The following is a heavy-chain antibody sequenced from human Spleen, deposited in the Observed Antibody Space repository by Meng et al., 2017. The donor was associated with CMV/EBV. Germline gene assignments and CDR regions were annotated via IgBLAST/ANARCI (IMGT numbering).Heavy chain of an antibody. D-gene: IGHD3-16*01. J-gene: IGHJ4*02. V-gene: IGHV1-46*01. CDR3: ARAFGGRDY. CDR2: INPSGGST. CDR1: KHTFTTHV. Sequence: ASVKVSCKASKHTFTTHVVHWVRQAPGQGLEWMGIINPSGGSTSYAQKFQGRVTMTRDASTSTVYMELSSLRSEDTAVYYCARAFGGRDYWGQGTLVTVSS.